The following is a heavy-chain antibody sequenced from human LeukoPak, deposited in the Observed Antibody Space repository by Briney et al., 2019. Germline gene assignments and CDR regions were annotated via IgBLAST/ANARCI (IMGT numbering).Heavy chain of an antibody. J-gene: IGHJ4*02. CDR2: ISGSGGST. Sequence: GGSLRLSCAASGFTFSSYAMSWVRQAPGKGLEWVSAISGSGGSTYYADSVKGRFTISRDNSKNTLYLQMNSLRAEDTAVYYCASYMATNPSNLPFDYWGQGTLVTVSS. D-gene: IGHD5-24*01. V-gene: IGHV3-23*01. CDR3: ASYMATNPSNLPFDY. CDR1: GFTFSSYA.